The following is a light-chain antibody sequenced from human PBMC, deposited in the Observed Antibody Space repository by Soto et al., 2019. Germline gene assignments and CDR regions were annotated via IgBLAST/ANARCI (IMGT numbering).Light chain of an antibody. CDR1: QSVSSSY. Sequence: EIVLTQSPGTLSLSPGERVTLSCRASQSVSSSYLGWYQQKPGQAPRLLIYGASTRATGVPDRFSGSGSGTDFTLTISSLEPEDFAVYYCQQYDSSPPTF. J-gene: IGKJ1*01. CDR3: QQYDSSPPT. CDR2: GAS. V-gene: IGKV3-20*01.